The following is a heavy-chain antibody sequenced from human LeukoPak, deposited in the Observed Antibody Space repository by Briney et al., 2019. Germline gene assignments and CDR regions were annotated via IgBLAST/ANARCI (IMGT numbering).Heavy chain of an antibody. D-gene: IGHD3-10*01. CDR2: MNPNSGNT. J-gene: IGHJ3*02. CDR3: ARAYVGSGSYSYAFDI. V-gene: IGHV1-8*01. CDR1: GYTFTSYD. Sequence: GASVKVSCKASGYTFTSYDINWVRQATGQGLEWMGWMNPNSGNTGYAQKFQGRVTMTRNTSISTAYMELSSLRSEDTAVYYCARAYVGSGSYSYAFDIWGQGTMVTVSS.